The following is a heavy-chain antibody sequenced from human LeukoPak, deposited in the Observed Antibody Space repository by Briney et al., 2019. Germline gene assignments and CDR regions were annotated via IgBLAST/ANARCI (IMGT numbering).Heavy chain of an antibody. Sequence: PSETLSLTCTVSGGSISSGDYYWSWIRQPPGKGLEWIGYIYYSGSTYYNPSLKSRVTISVDTSKNQFSLKLSSVTAADTAVYYCARVGDSYNSYYFDYWGQGTLVTVSS. CDR3: ARVGDSYNSYYFDY. V-gene: IGHV4-30-4*08. J-gene: IGHJ4*02. CDR1: GGSISSGDYY. D-gene: IGHD2-15*01. CDR2: IYYSGST.